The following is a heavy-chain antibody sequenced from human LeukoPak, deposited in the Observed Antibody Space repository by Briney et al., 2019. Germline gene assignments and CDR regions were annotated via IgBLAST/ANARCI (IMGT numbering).Heavy chain of an antibody. CDR3: ARRDYYDSSGYFLRAFDI. CDR2: IYSGGST. J-gene: IGHJ3*02. CDR1: GFTASSNY. D-gene: IGHD3-22*01. Sequence: TGGSLRLSCAASGFTASSNYMSWVRQAPGKGLEWVSIIYSGGSTYYADSAKGRFTISRDNSKNTEYLQMNSLTAEDKAVYYCARRDYYDSSGYFLRAFDIWGQGTMVTVSS. V-gene: IGHV3-66*01.